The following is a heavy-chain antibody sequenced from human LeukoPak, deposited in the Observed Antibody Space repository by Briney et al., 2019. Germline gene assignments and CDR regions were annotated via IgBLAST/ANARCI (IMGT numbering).Heavy chain of an antibody. CDR2: ISGSGGST. J-gene: IGHJ4*02. V-gene: IGHV3-23*01. D-gene: IGHD3-10*01. Sequence: ETLSLTCAVYGGSFSGYYWSWVRQTPGKGLEWVSAISGSGGSTYYADSVKGRFTISRDNSKNTLYLQMNSLRAEDTAVYYCAKETAYGSGSSFDYWGQGTLVTVSS. CDR1: GGSFSGYY. CDR3: AKETAYGSGSSFDY.